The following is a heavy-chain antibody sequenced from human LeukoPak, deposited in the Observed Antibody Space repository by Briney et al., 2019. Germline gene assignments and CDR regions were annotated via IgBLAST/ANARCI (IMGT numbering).Heavy chain of an antibody. J-gene: IGHJ6*02. D-gene: IGHD5-18*01. Sequence: ASVKVSCKASGYTFTSYGISWVRQAPGQGLEWMGWISAYNGNTNYAQKLQGRVTMTTDTSTSTAYMELRSLRSDDTAVYYCARIHVDTAMVAYYYGMDVWGQGTTVTVSS. CDR2: ISAYNGNT. V-gene: IGHV1-18*01. CDR1: GYTFTSYG. CDR3: ARIHVDTAMVAYYYGMDV.